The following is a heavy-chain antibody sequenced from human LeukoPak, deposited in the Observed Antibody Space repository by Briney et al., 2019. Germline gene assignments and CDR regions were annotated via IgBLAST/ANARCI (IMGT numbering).Heavy chain of an antibody. CDR1: GGSFSGYY. V-gene: IGHV4-34*01. J-gene: IGHJ4*02. Sequence: PSETLSLTCAVYGGSFSGYYWSWIRQPPGKGLEWIGEINHSGSTNYNPSLKSRVTISVDTSKNQFSLKLSSVTAADTAVYYCARGPLLSSGYYYGYYWDQGTLVTVSS. CDR3: ARGPLLSSGYYYGYY. D-gene: IGHD3-22*01. CDR2: INHSGST.